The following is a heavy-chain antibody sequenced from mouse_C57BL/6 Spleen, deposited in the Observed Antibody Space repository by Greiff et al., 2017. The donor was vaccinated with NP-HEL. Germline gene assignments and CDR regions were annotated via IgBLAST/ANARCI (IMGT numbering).Heavy chain of an antibody. CDR3: ARGDGGDY. V-gene: IGHV1-64*01. CDR2: IHPNSGST. Sequence: VQLQQPGAELVKPGASVKLSCTASGYTFTSSWMHWVKQRPGQGLEWIGMIHPNSGSTNYNETFKSKATLTVDKSSSTAYMQLSSLTSEDSAVYYCARGDGGDYWGQGTTLTVSS. J-gene: IGHJ2*01. CDR1: GYTFTSSW.